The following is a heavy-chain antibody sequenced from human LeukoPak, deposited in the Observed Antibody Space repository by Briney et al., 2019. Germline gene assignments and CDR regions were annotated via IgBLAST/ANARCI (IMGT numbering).Heavy chain of an antibody. D-gene: IGHD4-17*01. J-gene: IGHJ3*02. CDR2: ISRSSDYI. Sequence: GGSLRLSCAASGFTFSDYAMNWVRQAPGKGLEWVSSISRSSDYIYYADSVRGRFTISRDNAKNSLYLQMNSLRAEDTAVYYCARDFTVTTGYAFDIWGQGTMVTVSS. CDR3: ARDFTVTTGYAFDI. CDR1: GFTFSDYA. V-gene: IGHV3-21*01.